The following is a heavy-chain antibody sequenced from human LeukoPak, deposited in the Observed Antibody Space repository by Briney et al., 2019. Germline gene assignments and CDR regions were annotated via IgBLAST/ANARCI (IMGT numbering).Heavy chain of an antibody. V-gene: IGHV3-7*04. CDR1: GFTIRRYW. D-gene: IGHD3-3*01. CDR3: ARDNWSFDI. Sequence: GGSLRLSCAGSGFTIRRYWMASVRQAPRGGLEWVDHIKQDGSEKNYVDPVKGRFTISRDNAKNSLYLQMNSLRAEDTAVYYRARDNWSFDIWGQGTMVTVPS. J-gene: IGHJ3*02. CDR2: IKQDGSEK.